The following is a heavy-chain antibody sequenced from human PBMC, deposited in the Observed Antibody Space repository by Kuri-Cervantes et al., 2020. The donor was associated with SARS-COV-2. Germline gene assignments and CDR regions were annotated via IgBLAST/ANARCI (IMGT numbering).Heavy chain of an antibody. CDR3: TRDNFWSGYSGY. CDR2: IRSKAYGGTT. D-gene: IGHD3-3*01. CDR1: GFTFGDYA. V-gene: IGHV3-49*04. Sequence: GGSLRLSCTASGFTFGDYAMSWVRQAPGKGLEWVGFIRSKAYGGTTVYAASVKGRLTISRDDYKSIAYLQMNSLKTEDTAVYYCTRDNFWSGYSGYWGPGTLVTVSS. J-gene: IGHJ4*02.